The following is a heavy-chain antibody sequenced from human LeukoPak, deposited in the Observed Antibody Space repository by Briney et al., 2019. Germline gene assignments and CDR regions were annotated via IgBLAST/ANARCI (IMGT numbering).Heavy chain of an antibody. CDR2: TISDGTST. J-gene: IGHJ4*02. CDR3: TSLNAAV. V-gene: IGHV3-74*01. Sequence: GGSLRLSCAASGFTFSRYNMYWVRQAPGKGLVWVSRTISDGTSTNYADSVKGRFTISRDNAKNTLYLQMSSLRAEDTAVYYCTSLNAAVWGQGTLVTVSS. CDR1: GFTFSRYN. D-gene: IGHD6-13*01.